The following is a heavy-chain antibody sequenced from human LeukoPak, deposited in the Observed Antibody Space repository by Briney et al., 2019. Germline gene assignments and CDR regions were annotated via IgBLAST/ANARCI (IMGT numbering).Heavy chain of an antibody. CDR3: ASDGIAVDRGIGYFDY. CDR1: GFTFRSYG. CDR2: IWYDGSNK. D-gene: IGHD6-13*01. Sequence: GGSLRLSCAASGFTFRSYGMHWVRQAPGKGLEGVAVIWYDGSNKYYADSVKGRFTISRDNSENTLYLQMNSLRAEDTALYYCASDGIAVDRGIGYFDYWGQGTLVTVSS. J-gene: IGHJ4*02. V-gene: IGHV3-33*01.